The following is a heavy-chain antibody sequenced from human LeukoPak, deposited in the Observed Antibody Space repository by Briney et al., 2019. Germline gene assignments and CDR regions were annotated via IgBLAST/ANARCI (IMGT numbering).Heavy chain of an antibody. V-gene: IGHV1-2*02. CDR1: GYTFTGYY. D-gene: IGHD3-9*01. J-gene: IGHJ4*02. CDR2: INPNSGGT. Sequence: ASVKVSCKASGYTFTGYYMHWVRQAPGQGLEWMGWINPNSGGTNYAQKFQGRVTMTRDTSISTAYMELSRLRSDDTAVYYCARVGGSYQIYYDIENYFDYWGQGTLVTVSS. CDR3: ARVGGSYQIYYDIENYFDY.